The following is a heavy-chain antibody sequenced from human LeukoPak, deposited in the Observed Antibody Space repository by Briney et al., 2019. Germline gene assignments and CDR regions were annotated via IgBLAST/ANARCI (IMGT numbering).Heavy chain of an antibody. V-gene: IGHV3-7*01. CDR1: GFTFSSYW. J-gene: IGHJ4*02. D-gene: IGHD3-10*01. Sequence: GGSLRLSCAASGFTFSSYWMTWVRQAPGKGLEWVANIKQDGGKKNYADSVKGRFIISRDNAKNSLYLQMNSLRAEDTAVYYCARHMVRGVFDYWGQGTLVTVSS. CDR3: ARHMVRGVFDY. CDR2: IKQDGGKK.